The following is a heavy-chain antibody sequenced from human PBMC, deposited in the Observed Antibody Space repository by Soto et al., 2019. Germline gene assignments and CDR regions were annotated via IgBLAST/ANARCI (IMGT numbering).Heavy chain of an antibody. J-gene: IGHJ6*02. V-gene: IGHV3-33*01. CDR1: GFTFSSYG. Sequence: QVQLVESGGGVVQPGRSLRLSCAASGFTFSSYGMHWVRQAPGKGLEWVAVIWYDGSNKDYADSVKGRFTISRDNSKNTLYLQMNSLRAEDTAVYYCARDLGRCLQSKYGMDVWGQGTTVTVSS. D-gene: IGHD7-27*01. CDR2: IWYDGSNK. CDR3: ARDLGRCLQSKYGMDV.